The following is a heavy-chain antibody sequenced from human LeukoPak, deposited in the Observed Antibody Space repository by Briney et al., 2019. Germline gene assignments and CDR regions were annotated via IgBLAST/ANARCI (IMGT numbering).Heavy chain of an antibody. CDR1: GFTFSSYA. Sequence: GGSLRLSCAASGFTFSSYAMSWVRQAPGKGLEGVSGISGSGGSTYYADSVKGGVTMSRDDSKNTLYLQMNRLRAEDTAVYYCAKDPEFYSSGFYVYWGQGTLVTVSS. D-gene: IGHD3-22*01. CDR3: AKDPEFYSSGFYVY. V-gene: IGHV3-23*01. J-gene: IGHJ4*02. CDR2: ISGSGGST.